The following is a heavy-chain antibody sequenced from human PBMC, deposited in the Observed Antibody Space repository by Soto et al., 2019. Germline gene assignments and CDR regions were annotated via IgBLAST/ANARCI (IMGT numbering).Heavy chain of an antibody. J-gene: IGHJ4*02. CDR1: GYTFTSYA. D-gene: IGHD3-22*01. CDR2: INAGNGNT. V-gene: IGHV1-3*01. CDR3: ATSGDYYDSSGYYSVFDY. Sequence: ASVKVSCKASGYTFTSYAMHWVRQAPGQRLEWMGWINAGNGNTKYSQKFQGRVTITRDTSASTAYMELSSLRSEDTAVYYCATSGDYYDSSGYYSVFDYWGQGTLVTVSS.